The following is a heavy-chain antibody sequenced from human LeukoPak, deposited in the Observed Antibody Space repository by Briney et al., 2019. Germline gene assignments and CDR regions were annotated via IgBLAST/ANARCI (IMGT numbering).Heavy chain of an antibody. CDR2: IHSGGTT. CDR1: GGSLTPYY. D-gene: IGHD3-9*01. V-gene: IGHV4-4*07. Sequence: PSETLSLTCTVSGGSLTPYYWTWIRQSAGKGMEYIGRIHSGGTTNYNPSLKSRVTMSVDTSKNQFSLKLNSVTAADTAVYYCARSGTLTGYLYWGQGALVTVSS. CDR3: ARSGTLTGYLY. J-gene: IGHJ4*02.